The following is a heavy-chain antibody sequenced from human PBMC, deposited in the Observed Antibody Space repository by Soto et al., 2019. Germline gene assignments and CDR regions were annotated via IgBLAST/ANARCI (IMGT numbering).Heavy chain of an antibody. D-gene: IGHD2-2*02. J-gene: IGHJ6*02. CDR3: ARDRGVVVPAAIRYYGMDV. CDR2: ISSSSSYI. CDR1: GFTFSSYS. V-gene: IGHV3-21*01. Sequence: VGSLRLSCAASGFTFSSYSMNWVRQAPGKGLEWVSSISSSSSYIYYADSVKGRFTISRDNAKNSLYLQMNSLRAEDTAVYYYARDRGVVVPAAIRYYGMDVWGQGTTVTVSS.